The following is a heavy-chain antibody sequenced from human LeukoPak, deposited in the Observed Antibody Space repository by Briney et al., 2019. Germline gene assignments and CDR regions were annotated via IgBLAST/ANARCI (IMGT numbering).Heavy chain of an antibody. D-gene: IGHD3-10*01. J-gene: IGHJ3*02. CDR2: INPNSGGT. Sequence: ASVKVSCKASGYTFTGYYMHWVRQAPGQGLEWMGWINPNSGGTNYAQKFQGRVTMTRDKSIRTAYMELSRLTSDDTAVYYCAKNIWFGESADAFDIWGQGTMVTVSS. V-gene: IGHV1-2*02. CDR1: GYTFTGYY. CDR3: AKNIWFGESADAFDI.